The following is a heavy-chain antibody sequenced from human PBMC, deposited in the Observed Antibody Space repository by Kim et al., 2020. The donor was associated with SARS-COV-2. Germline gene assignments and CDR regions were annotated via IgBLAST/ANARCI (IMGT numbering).Heavy chain of an antibody. V-gene: IGHV4-59*08. CDR2: IYYSGST. Sequence: SETLSLTCTVSGGSISSYYWSWIRQPPGKGLEWIGYIYYSGSTNYNPSLKSRVTISVDTSKNQFSLKLSSVTAADTAVYYCARQVEGYRFDYWGQGTLVTVSS. CDR3: ARQVEGYRFDY. J-gene: IGHJ4*02. D-gene: IGHD5-18*01. CDR1: GGSISSYY.